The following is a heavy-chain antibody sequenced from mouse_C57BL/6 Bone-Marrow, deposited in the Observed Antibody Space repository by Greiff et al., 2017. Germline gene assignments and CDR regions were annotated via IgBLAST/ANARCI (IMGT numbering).Heavy chain of an antibody. D-gene: IGHD3-1*01. Sequence: QVQLQQPGAELVRPGTSVKLSCKASGYTFTSYWMHWVKQRPGQGLEWIGVIDPSDSYTNYNQKFKGKATLTVDTSSSTAYMQLSSLTSEDSAVYYCARGGLPLLGAWNAMDDWGQGTAVTVSS. CDR3: ARGGLPLLGAWNAMDD. V-gene: IGHV1-59*01. J-gene: IGHJ4*01. CDR1: GYTFTSYW. CDR2: IDPSDSYT.